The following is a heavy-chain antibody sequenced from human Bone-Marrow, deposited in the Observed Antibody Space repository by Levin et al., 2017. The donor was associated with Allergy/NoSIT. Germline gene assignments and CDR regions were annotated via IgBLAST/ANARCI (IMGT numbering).Heavy chain of an antibody. J-gene: IGHJ2*01. CDR1: GFNFYDYS. Sequence: GGSLRLSCAASGFNFYDYSMHWVRQAPGKGLEWVSGINWNSGDISYADSVKGRFTISRDNTQNSLDLQMNSLRAEDTAIYYCVKDCGASGGDWYFDLWGRGTRVTV. CDR3: VKDCGASGGDWYFDL. D-gene: IGHD6-19*01. V-gene: IGHV3-9*01. CDR2: INWNSGDI.